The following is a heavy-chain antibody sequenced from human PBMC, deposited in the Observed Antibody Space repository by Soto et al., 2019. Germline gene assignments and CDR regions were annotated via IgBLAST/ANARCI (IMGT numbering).Heavy chain of an antibody. CDR1: GYIFTSYG. CDR3: ARGRYGDY. Sequence: QVHLVQSGAEVKKPGASVKVSCKCSGYIFTSYGITWVRQAPGQGLEWMGWISAHNDNTDYAQKLQGRVTVTRDTSTSTAYMELRSLRSDYTAVYYCARGRYGDYWGQGALVTVSS. D-gene: IGHD1-1*01. V-gene: IGHV1-18*01. CDR2: ISAHNDNT. J-gene: IGHJ4*02.